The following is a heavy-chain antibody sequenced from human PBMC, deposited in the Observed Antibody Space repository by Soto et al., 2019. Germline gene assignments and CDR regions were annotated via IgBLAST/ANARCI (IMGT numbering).Heavy chain of an antibody. Sequence: SVKVSCKASGGTFSSYAISWVRQAPGQGLEWMGGIIPIFGTANYAQKFQGRVTITADESTSTAYMELSSLRSEDTALYYCATRPNNVHYYVGVFDFWGQGALVTVSS. V-gene: IGHV1-69*13. CDR3: ATRPNNVHYYVGVFDF. CDR1: GGTFSSYA. J-gene: IGHJ4*02. CDR2: IIPIFGTA. D-gene: IGHD3-16*01.